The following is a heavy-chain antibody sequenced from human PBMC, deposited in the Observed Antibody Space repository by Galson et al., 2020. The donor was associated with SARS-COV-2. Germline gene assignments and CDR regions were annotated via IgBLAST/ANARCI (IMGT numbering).Heavy chain of an antibody. CDR1: GYAFRTYW. D-gene: IGHD2-15*01. J-gene: IGHJ4*02. V-gene: IGHV5-10-1*01. CDR2: IDPSDDFT. CDR3: ARHVGRNLNYDY. Sequence: GESLKISCKASGYAFRTYWISWVRQVPGRGLEWMGRIDPSDDFTDYHPSFRGRVTISADAAISTAYLQWSSLEASDSAMYYCARHVGRNLNYDYWGQGMLVTVSS.